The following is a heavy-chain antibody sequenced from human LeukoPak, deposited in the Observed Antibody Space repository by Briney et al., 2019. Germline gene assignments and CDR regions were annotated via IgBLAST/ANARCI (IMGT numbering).Heavy chain of an antibody. D-gene: IGHD2-21*02. V-gene: IGHV3-15*01. J-gene: IGHJ6*04. CDR2: IKSKTDGGTT. CDR3: TEGSEGDYNYYYGMDV. CDR1: GFTFSNAW. Sequence: GGSLRLSCAASGFTFSNAWMSWVRQAPGKGLEWVGRIKSKTDGGTTDYAAPVKGRLTISRDDSKNTLYLQMNSLKTEDTAVYYCTEGSEGDYNYYYGMDVWGKGTTVTVSS.